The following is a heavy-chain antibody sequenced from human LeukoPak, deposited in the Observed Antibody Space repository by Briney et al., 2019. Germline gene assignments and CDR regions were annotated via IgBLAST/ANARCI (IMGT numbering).Heavy chain of an antibody. CDR2: ISSSSSTI. CDR1: GFTFSSYS. D-gene: IGHD5-18*01. J-gene: IGHJ4*02. CDR3: ARVQRGYSYGSGHFDY. Sequence: GGSLRLSCAASGFTFSSYSMNWVRRAPGKGLEWVSYISSSSSTIYYADSVKGRFTISRDNAKNSLYLQMNSLRAEDTAVYYCARVQRGYSYGSGHFDYWGQGTLVTVSS. V-gene: IGHV3-48*04.